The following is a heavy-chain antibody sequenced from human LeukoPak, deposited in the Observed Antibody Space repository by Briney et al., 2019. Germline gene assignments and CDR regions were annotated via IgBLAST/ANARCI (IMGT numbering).Heavy chain of an antibody. CDR3: TGGSVAAPNFDF. CDR2: IMDGGSEK. Sequence: PGGSLRLSCAASGFTFSSFWMSWVRQAPGKGLEWVAYIMDGGSEKDYVDSVKGRFTISKDNAKSSLYLQMSSQRAEDTAVYYCTGGSVAAPNFDFWGQGTLVTVSS. CDR1: GFTFSSFW. D-gene: IGHD6-19*01. J-gene: IGHJ4*02. V-gene: IGHV3-7*05.